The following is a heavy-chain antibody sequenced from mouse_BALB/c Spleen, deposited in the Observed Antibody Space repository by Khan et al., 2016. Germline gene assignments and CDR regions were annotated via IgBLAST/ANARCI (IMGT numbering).Heavy chain of an antibody. Sequence: EVQLQESGPGLVKPSQSLSLTCTVTGYSITSDYAWNWIRQFPGNKLEWMGYISYSGSTSYTPSLKSRTSITRDPSKNHFFLQLKSVTTEDTATYYCARTADTLYYAMDYWGQGTSVTVSS. V-gene: IGHV3-2*02. CDR2: ISYSGST. D-gene: IGHD1-2*01. CDR1: GYSITSDYA. J-gene: IGHJ4*01. CDR3: ARTADTLYYAMDY.